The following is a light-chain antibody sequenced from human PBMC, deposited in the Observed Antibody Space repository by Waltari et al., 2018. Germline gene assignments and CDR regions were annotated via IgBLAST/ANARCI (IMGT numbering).Light chain of an antibody. V-gene: IGLV2-14*03. J-gene: IGLJ3*02. CDR2: DVD. CDR3: SSYANSDTWV. Sequence: QSALTQPASVSGSPGQSITISCTGTSSAAGSHNYVSWYQQHPGNAPKLLISDVDKRPSGVSFRFSGSKSGNTASLTISGLQPEDEADYYCSSYANSDTWVFGGGTKLTVL. CDR1: SSAAGSHNY.